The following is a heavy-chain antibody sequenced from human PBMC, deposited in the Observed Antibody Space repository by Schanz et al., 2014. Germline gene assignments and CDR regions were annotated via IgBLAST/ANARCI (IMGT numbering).Heavy chain of an antibody. Sequence: QVELVESGGGVVQPGRSLRLSCAASGFTFSRHAMHWVRQAAGKGLEWVAVISYDGINKYYADSVKGRFTISRGNSKNTLYLQMSSLRAEDTAVYYCAKIRYDSSGYYLPYYGMDVWGQGTTVIVSS. CDR2: ISYDGINK. CDR1: GFTFSRHA. V-gene: IGHV3-30*04. J-gene: IGHJ6*02. D-gene: IGHD3-22*01. CDR3: AKIRYDSSGYYLPYYGMDV.